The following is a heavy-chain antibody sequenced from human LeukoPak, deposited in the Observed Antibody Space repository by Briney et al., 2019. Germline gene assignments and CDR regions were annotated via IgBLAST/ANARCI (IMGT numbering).Heavy chain of an antibody. Sequence: GGSLRLSCAASGFTFSSYWMHWVRQAPGKGLVWVSRINSDGSSTSYADSVKGRFTISRDNAKNTLYLQMNSLRAEDTAVYYCAKDFNRAYCGGDCYPDYFDYWGQGTLVTVSS. CDR2: INSDGSST. V-gene: IGHV3-74*01. CDR3: AKDFNRAYCGGDCYPDYFDY. CDR1: GFTFSSYW. D-gene: IGHD2-21*02. J-gene: IGHJ4*02.